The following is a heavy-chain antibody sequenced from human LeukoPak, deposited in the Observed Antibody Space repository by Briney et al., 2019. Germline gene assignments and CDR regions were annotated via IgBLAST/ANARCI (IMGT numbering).Heavy chain of an antibody. CDR1: GFTFSSYG. CDR3: AKSIPGSIALDY. J-gene: IGHJ4*02. V-gene: IGHV3-30*18. Sequence: GRSLRLSCAASGFTFSSYGMHWVRQAPGKGLEWVAVISYDGGNKYYADSVKGRFTISRDNSKNTLYLQMNSLRAEDTAVYYCAKSIPGSIALDYWGQGTLVTVSS. D-gene: IGHD6-6*01. CDR2: ISYDGGNK.